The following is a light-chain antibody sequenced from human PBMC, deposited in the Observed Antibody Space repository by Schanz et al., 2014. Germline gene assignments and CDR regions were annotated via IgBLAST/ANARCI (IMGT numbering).Light chain of an antibody. CDR1: QSLLYSNGYNY. Sequence: DIVLTQSPLSLSVTPGEPASISCRSSQSLLYSNGYNYLDWYLQKPGQSPQLLIYFGSHRASGVPDRFSGSGSGTDFTLEISRVEAEDVGVYYCMQVLKSPALTFGGGTKVEIK. CDR2: FGS. V-gene: IGKV2-28*01. CDR3: MQVLKSPALT. J-gene: IGKJ4*01.